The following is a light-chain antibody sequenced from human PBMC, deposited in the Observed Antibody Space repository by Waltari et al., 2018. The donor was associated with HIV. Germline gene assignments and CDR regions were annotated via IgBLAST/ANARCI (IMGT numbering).Light chain of an antibody. Sequence: DIQMTQSPSTLSESVGDRVTITCRASQSIGNWLAWYQQKAGKAPKLLIYKASSLENGVPTRFSGSGSGTDFTLTISSLQSDDFATYFCQQYKTLWTFGQGTKVETK. CDR3: QQYKTLWT. CDR1: QSIGNW. V-gene: IGKV1-5*03. J-gene: IGKJ1*01. CDR2: KAS.